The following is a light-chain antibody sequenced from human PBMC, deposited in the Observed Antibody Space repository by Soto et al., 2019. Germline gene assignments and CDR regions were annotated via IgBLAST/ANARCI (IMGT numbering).Light chain of an antibody. V-gene: IGLV2-23*01. CDR3: AAWDDSLNGFYV. CDR2: EGT. Sequence: QSVLTQPASVSGSPGQSITIPCTGTSSDVGSYNLVSWFQQHPGKVPKLIIYEGTKRPSGVSDRFSGSKSGNTASLTISGLQAEDEADYYCAAWDDSLNGFYVFGTGTKVTVL. CDR1: SSDVGSYNL. J-gene: IGLJ1*01.